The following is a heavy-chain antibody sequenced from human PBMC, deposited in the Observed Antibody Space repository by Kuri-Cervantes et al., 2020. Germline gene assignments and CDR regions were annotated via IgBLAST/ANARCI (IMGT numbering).Heavy chain of an antibody. Sequence: LSLTCAASGFTFSSYSMNWVRQAPGKGLEWVSYISSSSSTIYYADSVKGRFTISRDNAKNSLYLQMNSLRDEDTAVYYCARGDPNRYCSSTSCYGGYWGQGTLVTVSS. CDR3: ARGDPNRYCSSTSCYGGY. CDR2: ISSSSSTI. J-gene: IGHJ4*02. D-gene: IGHD2-2*01. V-gene: IGHV3-48*02. CDR1: GFTFSSYS.